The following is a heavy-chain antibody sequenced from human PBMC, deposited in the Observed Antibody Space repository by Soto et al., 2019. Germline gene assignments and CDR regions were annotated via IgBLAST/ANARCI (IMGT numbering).Heavy chain of an antibody. Sequence: EVPLVESGGGLVQPGGSLRLTCVASGFTFRGSWMSWVRQAPGKGLEWVANVKQDGSDTHYVDSVKGRFTISRDNAKNSLYLQMNSLRAEDTAVYYCARGGGNFDYWGQGTLVTVSS. CDR1: GFTFRGSW. V-gene: IGHV3-7*04. CDR2: VKQDGSDT. D-gene: IGHD3-16*01. J-gene: IGHJ4*02. CDR3: ARGGGNFDY.